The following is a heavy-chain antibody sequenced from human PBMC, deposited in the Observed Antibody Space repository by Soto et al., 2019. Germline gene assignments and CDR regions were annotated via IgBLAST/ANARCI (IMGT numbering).Heavy chain of an antibody. CDR1: GGSISSGGYY. V-gene: IGHV4-31*03. J-gene: IGHJ5*02. Sequence: PSETLSLTCTVSGGSISSGGYYWSWIRQHPGKGLEWIGYIYYSGNTYYNPSLKSRVTISVDTSKNQFSLKLSSVTAADTAVCYCAGTPSGYYVRFDPWGQGTLVTVSS. CDR3: AGTPSGYYVRFDP. D-gene: IGHD3-3*01. CDR2: IYYSGNT.